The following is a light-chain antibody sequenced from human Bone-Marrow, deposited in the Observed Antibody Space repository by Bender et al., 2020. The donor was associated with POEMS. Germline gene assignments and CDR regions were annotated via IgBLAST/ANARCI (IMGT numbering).Light chain of an antibody. V-gene: IGLV3-1*01. CDR1: DLGDKY. Sequence: SYEVTQPPSVSVSPGQTASITCSGDDLGDKYVAWYQQKPGQSPVLVIYQDTKRPSGIPERFSGSNSGNTATLTISGTQAMDEADYYCRAWDTYSVLFAGGTKLTVL. CDR2: QDT. J-gene: IGLJ2*01. CDR3: RAWDTYSVL.